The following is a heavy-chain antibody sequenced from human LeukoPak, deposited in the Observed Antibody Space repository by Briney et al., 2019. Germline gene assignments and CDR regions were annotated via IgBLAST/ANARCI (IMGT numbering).Heavy chain of an antibody. CDR3: ARGGLRFLDRYDAFDI. CDR2: IYPGDSDT. V-gene: IGHV5-51*01. CDR1: GYSFTNYW. Sequence: GESLKISCKGSGYSFTNYWIGWVRQMPGKGLEWMGIIYPGDSDTRYSPSFQGQVTISADKSISTAYLQWSSLKASDTAMYYCARGGLRFLDRYDAFDIWGQGTMVTVSS. J-gene: IGHJ3*02. D-gene: IGHD3-3*01.